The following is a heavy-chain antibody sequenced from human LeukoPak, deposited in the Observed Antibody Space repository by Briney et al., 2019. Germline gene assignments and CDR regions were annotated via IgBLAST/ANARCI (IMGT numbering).Heavy chain of an antibody. CDR3: AKEYDSRGYFDY. CDR2: ISSTGGST. Sequence: GGSLRLSCAASGFTFSSYAMSWVRQAPGKGLEWVSAISSTGGSTFYAGSVKGRFTISRDNSKDTLYLQMNSLRAEDTAVYYCAKEYDSRGYFDYWGQGTLVTVSS. D-gene: IGHD3-22*01. V-gene: IGHV3-23*01. J-gene: IGHJ4*02. CDR1: GFTFSSYA.